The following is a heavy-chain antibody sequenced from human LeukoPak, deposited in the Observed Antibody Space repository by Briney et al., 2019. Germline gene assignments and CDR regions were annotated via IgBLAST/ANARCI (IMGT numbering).Heavy chain of an antibody. CDR1: GFTFSSYG. J-gene: IGHJ4*02. V-gene: IGHV3-30*18. Sequence: GGPLRLSCAASGFTFSSYGMHWVRQAPGKGLEWVAVISYDGSNKYYADSVKGRFTISRDNSKNTLYLQMNSLRAEDTAVYYCAKEGQLWLHGFDYWGQGTLVTVSS. D-gene: IGHD5-18*01. CDR3: AKEGQLWLHGFDY. CDR2: ISYDGSNK.